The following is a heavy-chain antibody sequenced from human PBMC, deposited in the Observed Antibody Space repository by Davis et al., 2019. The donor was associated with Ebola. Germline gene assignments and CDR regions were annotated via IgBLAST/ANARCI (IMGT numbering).Heavy chain of an antibody. CDR2: ISSSGFLT. D-gene: IGHD2-15*01. CDR1: GLTFSAFD. CDR3: ARERWWIDY. Sequence: PGGSLRLSCAASGLTFSAFDLNWVRQAPGKGPEWVSYISSSGFLTYYADSVKGRFTISRDNAKNSLYLQMNSLRAEDTAVYYCARERWWIDYWGQGTLVTVSS. J-gene: IGHJ4*02. V-gene: IGHV3-48*03.